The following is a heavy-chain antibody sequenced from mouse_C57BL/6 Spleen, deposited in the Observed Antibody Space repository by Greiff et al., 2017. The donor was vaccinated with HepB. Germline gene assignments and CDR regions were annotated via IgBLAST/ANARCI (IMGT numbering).Heavy chain of an antibody. CDR3: ARDRGGTDFDY. V-gene: IGHV5-4*01. CDR2: ISDGGSYT. J-gene: IGHJ2*01. CDR1: GFTFSSYA. Sequence: DVMLVESGGGLVKPGGSLKLSCAASGFTFSSYAMSWVRQTPEKRLEWVATISDGGSYTYYPDNVKGRFTISRDNAKNNLYLQMSHLKSEDTAMYYCARDRGGTDFDYWGQGTTPTVSS. D-gene: IGHD4-1*01.